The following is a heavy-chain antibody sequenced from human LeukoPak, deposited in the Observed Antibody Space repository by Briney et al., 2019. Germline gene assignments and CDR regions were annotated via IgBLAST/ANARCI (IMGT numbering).Heavy chain of an antibody. CDR2: IIPIFGIA. CDR3: ARVSGIAAAGWFDP. Sequence: GASVKVSCKASGGTFSSYAISWVRQAPGQGLEWMGRIIPIFGIANYAQKFQGRVTITADKSTSTAYMELSSLRSEDTAVYYCARVSGIAAAGWFDPRGQGTLVTVSS. V-gene: IGHV1-69*04. J-gene: IGHJ5*02. CDR1: GGTFSSYA. D-gene: IGHD6-13*01.